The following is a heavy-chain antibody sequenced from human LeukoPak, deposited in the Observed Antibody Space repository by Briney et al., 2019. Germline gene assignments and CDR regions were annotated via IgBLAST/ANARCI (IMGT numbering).Heavy chain of an antibody. J-gene: IGHJ6*03. V-gene: IGHV4-34*01. D-gene: IGHD3-10*01. CDR1: GGSFSGYY. Sequence: SETLSLTCAAYGGSFSGYYWSWIRQPPGKGLEWIGEINHSGSTNYNPSLKSRVTIPVDTSKNQFSLKLSSVTAADTAVYYCARGSGSILYYYYMDVWGKGTTVTISS. CDR2: INHSGST. CDR3: ARGSGSILYYYYMDV.